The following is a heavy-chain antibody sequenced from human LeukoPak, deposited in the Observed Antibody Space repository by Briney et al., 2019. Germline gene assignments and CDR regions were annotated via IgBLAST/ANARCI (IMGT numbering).Heavy chain of an antibody. D-gene: IGHD6-13*01. J-gene: IGHJ4*02. CDR1: GFTFTNYR. CDR3: ARSREVLPAGTIDY. Sequence: GGSLRLSCAASGFTFTNYRMNWLRQAPGKGLEWVSSISSGSSYIYSADSVKGRFTISRDNAKNSLYLQMNSLRAEDSAVYYCARSREVLPAGTIDYWGQGALVTVSS. V-gene: IGHV3-21*01. CDR2: ISSGSSYI.